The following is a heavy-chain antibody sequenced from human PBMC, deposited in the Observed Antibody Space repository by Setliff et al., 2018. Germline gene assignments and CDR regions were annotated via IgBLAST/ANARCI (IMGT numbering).Heavy chain of an antibody. Sequence: VASVKVSCKASGGTFSNYGISWVRQAPGQGLEWMGGTIPSFGSTNYAQKFQGRVTIITDESTSTAYMELSSLRTEDSAVYYCAREGVDTRSSTDYRYYMDVWGKGTTVTVSS. CDR1: GGTFSNYG. CDR2: TIPSFGST. V-gene: IGHV1-69*05. CDR3: AREGVDTRSSTDYRYYMDV. D-gene: IGHD5-18*01. J-gene: IGHJ6*03.